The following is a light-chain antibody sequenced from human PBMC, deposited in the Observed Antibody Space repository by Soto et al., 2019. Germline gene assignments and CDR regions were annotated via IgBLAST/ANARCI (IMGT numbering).Light chain of an antibody. CDR2: EVN. Sequence: QSVLTQPPSASGSPGQSVTISCIGTSSDVGIFNYVSWYQQHPDQAPKLLIFEVNKRPSGVPDRFSASKSGNTASLTVSGLQAEDEADCYCCSYAGSNTLIFGGGTKVTVL. J-gene: IGLJ2*01. V-gene: IGLV2-8*01. CDR3: CSYAGSNTLI. CDR1: SSDVGIFNY.